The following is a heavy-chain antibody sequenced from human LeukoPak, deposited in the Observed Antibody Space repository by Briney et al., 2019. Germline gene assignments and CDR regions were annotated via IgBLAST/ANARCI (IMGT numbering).Heavy chain of an antibody. CDR3: AKAHYDFWRDQGSNYFNY. CDR2: SCGGGGSS. V-gene: IGHV3-23*01. Sequence: PGGSLRLSFGASGFTFATDGMSWVRRAPGRGLGCGSTSCGGGGSSYYADAVKGRSAISRDNFKNRLDLRRGSLRVEDTAVYYCAKAHYDFWRDQGSNYFNYWGQGTLVKVSS. D-gene: IGHD3-3*01. J-gene: IGHJ4*02. CDR1: GFTFATDG.